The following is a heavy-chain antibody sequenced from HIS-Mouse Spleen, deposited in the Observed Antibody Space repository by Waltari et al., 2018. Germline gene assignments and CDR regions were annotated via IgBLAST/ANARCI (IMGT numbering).Heavy chain of an antibody. CDR1: GGSISSSSYY. CDR3: AREIPYSSSWYDWYFDL. J-gene: IGHJ2*01. D-gene: IGHD6-13*01. V-gene: IGHV4-39*07. Sequence: QLQLQESGPGLVKPSETPSLTCTVSGGSISSSSYYWGWIRQPPGKGLEWIGSIYYSGSTCYNPSLKSRVTISVDTSKNQFSLKLSSVTAADTAVYYCAREIPYSSSWYDWYFDLWGRGTLVTVSS. CDR2: IYYSGST.